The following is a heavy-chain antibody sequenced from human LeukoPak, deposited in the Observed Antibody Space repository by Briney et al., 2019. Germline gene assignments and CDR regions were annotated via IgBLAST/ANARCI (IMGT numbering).Heavy chain of an antibody. D-gene: IGHD5-12*01. CDR2: ISSSGSTI. V-gene: IGHV3-48*03. CDR3: ARVLQIAATTVFDY. CDR1: GFTFSTYE. J-gene: IGHJ4*02. Sequence: GGSLRLSCAASGFTFSTYEMSWVRQAPAKGLEWVSYISSSGSTIFYADSVMGRFTISRDNTKNSLYLQMSSLRAEDTAVYYCARVLQIAATTVFDYWGQGTLVTVSS.